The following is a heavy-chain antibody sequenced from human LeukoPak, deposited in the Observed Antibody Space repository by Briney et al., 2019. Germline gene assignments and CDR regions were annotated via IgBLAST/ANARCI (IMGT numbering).Heavy chain of an antibody. CDR1: GGSISSGGYS. V-gene: IGHV4-30-2*01. CDR2: IYHSGST. J-gene: IGHJ5*02. CDR3: ARGEGDFDP. Sequence: SQTLSLTCAVSGGSISSGGYSWSWLRQPPGKGLEWIGYIYHSGSTYYNPSLKSRVTISVDRSKNQFSLKLSSVTAADTAVYYCARGEGDFDPWGQGTLVTVSS.